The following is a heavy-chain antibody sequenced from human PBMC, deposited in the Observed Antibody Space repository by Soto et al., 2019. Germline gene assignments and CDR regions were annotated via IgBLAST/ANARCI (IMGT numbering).Heavy chain of an antibody. J-gene: IGHJ6*02. CDR3: ARDLLGGVAGDSYYYGMDV. D-gene: IGHD6-19*01. CDR1: GGSVSSGSYY. CDR2: IYYSGST. Sequence: LSLTCTVSGGSVSSGSYYWSWIRQPPGKGLEWIGYIYYSGSTNYNPSLKSRVTISVDTSKNKFSLKLSSVTAADTAVYYCARDLLGGVAGDSYYYGMDVWGEGTKVTVSS. V-gene: IGHV4-61*01.